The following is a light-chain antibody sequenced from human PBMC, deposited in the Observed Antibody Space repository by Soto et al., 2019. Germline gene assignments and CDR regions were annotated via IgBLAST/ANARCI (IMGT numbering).Light chain of an antibody. V-gene: IGLV1-44*01. CDR3: AAWDDSLNGRV. J-gene: IGLJ3*02. CDR2: SNN. CDR1: SSNIGSNT. Sequence: QSVLTQPPSASGTPGQRVTISCSGSSSNIGSNTASWYQQLPGTAPKVLIYSNNHRPSGVPDRFSGSKSGTSASLAISGLPSEDEGDYYCAAWDDSLNGRVFGGGTKVTVL.